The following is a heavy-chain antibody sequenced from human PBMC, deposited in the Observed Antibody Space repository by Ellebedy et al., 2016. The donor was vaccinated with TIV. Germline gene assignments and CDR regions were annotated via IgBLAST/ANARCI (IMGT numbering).Heavy chain of an antibody. J-gene: IGHJ2*01. Sequence: GESLKISCVASGFPFSDYGMNWVRQAPGKGLEEVAFIKFDGSKTFYADSVKGRFTISRDNSENTVHLQMNSLGPDDTAVYYCVKSRGYFDLWGHGTMVSVSS. CDR2: IKFDGSKT. D-gene: IGHD6-25*01. CDR3: VKSRGYFDL. CDR1: GFPFSDYG. V-gene: IGHV3-30*02.